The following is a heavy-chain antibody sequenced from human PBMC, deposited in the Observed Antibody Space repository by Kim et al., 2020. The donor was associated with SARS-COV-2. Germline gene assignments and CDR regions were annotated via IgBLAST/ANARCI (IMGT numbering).Heavy chain of an antibody. CDR2: IIPILGIA. Sequence: SVKVSCKASGGTFSSYAISWVRQAPVQGLEWMGRIIPILGIANYAQKFQGRVPLTADKSTSTAYMELSSLSSEDTAVYYSARAGASSGSYYPRFDYCGQ. CDR1: GGTFSSYA. V-gene: IGHV1-69*04. CDR3: ARAGASSGSYYPRFDY. D-gene: IGHD1-26*01. J-gene: IGHJ4*02.